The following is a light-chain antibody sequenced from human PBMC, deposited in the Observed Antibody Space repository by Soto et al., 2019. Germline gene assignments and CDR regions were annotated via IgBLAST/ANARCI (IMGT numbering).Light chain of an antibody. V-gene: IGKV3-20*01. CDR2: GAS. J-gene: IGKJ1*01. CDR1: QSVSNY. Sequence: EIVLMQSPGTLSLSPGERATLSCRASQSVSNYLVWYQQKPGQAPRLLIYGASSRATGIPDRFSGSGSGTDFTHTISRLEPEDFAVYYCQQYGGSPQTFGQGTRV. CDR3: QQYGGSPQT.